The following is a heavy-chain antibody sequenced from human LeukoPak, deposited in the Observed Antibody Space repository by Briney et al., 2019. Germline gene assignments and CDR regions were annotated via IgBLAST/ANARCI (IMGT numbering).Heavy chain of an antibody. CDR1: GFTFSDYG. CDR3: AKGVDYYYYMDV. J-gene: IGHJ6*03. V-gene: IGHV3-33*06. CDR2: IWYDGSNK. Sequence: PGGSLRLSCAASGFTFSDYGMHWVRQAPGKGLEWVTVIWYDGSNKYYADSVKGRFTISRDNSKNTLYLQMNSLRAEDTAVYYCAKGVDYYYYMDVWGKGTTVTVSS.